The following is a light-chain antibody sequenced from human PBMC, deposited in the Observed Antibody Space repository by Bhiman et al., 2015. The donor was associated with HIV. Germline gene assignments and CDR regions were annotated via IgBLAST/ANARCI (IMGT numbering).Light chain of an antibody. CDR2: GNT. Sequence: QSVLTQPPSVSGAPGQRVTISCSGSSSNIGAGYDVHWYQQFPGTAPQVLIYGNTNRPSGVPDRFSGSKSGTSASLAITGLQAEDEADYYCSSKTTSPTFHVLFGGGTKLTVL. V-gene: IGLV1-40*01. CDR1: SSNIGAGYD. J-gene: IGLJ2*01. CDR3: SSKTTSPTFHVL.